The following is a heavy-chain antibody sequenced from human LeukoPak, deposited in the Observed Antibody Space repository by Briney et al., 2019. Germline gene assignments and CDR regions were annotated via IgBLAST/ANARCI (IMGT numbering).Heavy chain of an antibody. D-gene: IGHD6-19*01. V-gene: IGHV3-23*01. CDR3: AGDRNSDWYSPLDY. CDR1: GFTFTKCA. CDR2: ITATGDTA. Sequence: GGSLRLSCVASGFTFTKCAMRWMRQAPGKGVEWVAIITATGDTAYYADSLKGRFTISRDNSRNTVYMQMDSLRAEDTAIYYCAGDRNSDWYSPLDYWGQGSQVTVSP. J-gene: IGHJ4*02.